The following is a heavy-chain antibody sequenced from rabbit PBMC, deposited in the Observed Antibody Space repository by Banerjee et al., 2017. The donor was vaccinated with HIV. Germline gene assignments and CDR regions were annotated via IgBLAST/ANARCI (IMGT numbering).Heavy chain of an antibody. D-gene: IGHD4-2*01. Sequence: QEQLEESGGDLVKPEGSLTLTCTASGFSFSNKYVMCWVRQAPGKGLEWIACINTSSGNTVYATWAKGRFTISKTSWTTVTLQMTSLTAADTATYFCARGGYGGDSGATGLWGPGTLVTVS. V-gene: IGHV1S45*01. CDR1: GFSFSNKYV. CDR3: ARGGYGGDSGATGL. CDR2: INTSSGNT. J-gene: IGHJ4*01.